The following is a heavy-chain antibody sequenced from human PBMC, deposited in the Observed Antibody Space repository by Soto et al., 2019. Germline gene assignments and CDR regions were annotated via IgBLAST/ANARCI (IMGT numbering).Heavy chain of an antibody. Sequence: VKVSCKVSGYTLTDLSMHWVRQAPGKGLEWMGGFDPEDGETIYAQKFQGRVTMTEDTSTDTAYMELSSLRSEDTAVYYCATFTSITIFGVVSVRDYWGQGTLVTVSS. CDR1: GYTLTDLS. J-gene: IGHJ4*02. D-gene: IGHD3-3*01. CDR3: ATFTSITIFGVVSVRDY. V-gene: IGHV1-24*01. CDR2: FDPEDGET.